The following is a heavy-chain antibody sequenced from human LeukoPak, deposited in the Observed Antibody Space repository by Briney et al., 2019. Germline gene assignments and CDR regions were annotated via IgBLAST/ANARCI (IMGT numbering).Heavy chain of an antibody. D-gene: IGHD3-10*01. CDR3: ARGQGYYGSGSYFDY. CDR1: GFTVSSNY. Sequence: PGGSLRLSCAASGFTVSSNYMSWVRQAPGKGLEWVSVIYSGGSTYYADSVKGRFTISRDNSKNTLYLQMNSLRAEDTAGYYCARGQGYYGSGSYFDYWVQGKRVTVSS. J-gene: IGHJ4*02. CDR2: IYSGGST. V-gene: IGHV3-53*01.